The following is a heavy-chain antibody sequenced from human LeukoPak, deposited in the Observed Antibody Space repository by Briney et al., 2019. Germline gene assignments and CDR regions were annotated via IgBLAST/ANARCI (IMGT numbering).Heavy chain of an antibody. CDR1: GFTFSSYG. V-gene: IGHV3-30*03. D-gene: IGHD2-2*01. J-gene: IGHJ4*02. Sequence: GRSLRLSCAASGFTFSSYGMHWVRQAPGKGPEWVAVISYDGSNKYYADSVKGRFTISRDNSKNTLYLQMNSLRAEDAAVYYCAEGYCSSTSCPPFDYWGQGTLVTVSS. CDR2: ISYDGSNK. CDR3: AEGYCSSTSCPPFDY.